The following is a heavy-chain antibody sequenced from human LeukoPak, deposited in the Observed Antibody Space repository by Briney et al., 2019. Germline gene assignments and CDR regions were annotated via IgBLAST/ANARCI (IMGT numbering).Heavy chain of an antibody. CDR3: ARAYDQGGGAHDY. J-gene: IGHJ4*02. CDR2: INEDGSGG. D-gene: IGHD1-26*01. Sequence: PGGSLRLSCAASGFTFSSYWMTWVRQAPGKGLEWVANINEDGSGGYYVDSVKGRFTVSRDNAKDSLYLQMNSLRAEDTAVYYCARAYDQGGGAHDYWGQGTLVSVSS. V-gene: IGHV3-7*05. CDR1: GFTFSSYW.